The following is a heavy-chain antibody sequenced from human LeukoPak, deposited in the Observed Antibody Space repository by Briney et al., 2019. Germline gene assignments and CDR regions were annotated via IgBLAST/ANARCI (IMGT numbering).Heavy chain of an antibody. Sequence: SETLSLTCAVYGGSFSGYYWSWIRQPPGKGLEWIGEINHSGSTNYNPSLKSRVTISVDTSKNQFSLKLSSVTAADTAVYYCARRGAVSGGSDYWGQGTLVTVSS. D-gene: IGHD3-16*01. CDR2: INHSGST. J-gene: IGHJ4*02. CDR1: GGSFSGYY. V-gene: IGHV4-34*01. CDR3: ARRGAVSGGSDY.